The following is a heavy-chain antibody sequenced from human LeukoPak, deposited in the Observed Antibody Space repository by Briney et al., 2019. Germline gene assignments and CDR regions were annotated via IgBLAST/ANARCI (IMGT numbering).Heavy chain of an antibody. V-gene: IGHV4-59*01. CDR2: IYYSGST. CDR1: GGSISSYY. J-gene: IGHJ4*02. CDR3: GREFREKWFGELYYFDY. Sequence: SETLSLTCTVSGGSISSYYWSWIRQPPGKGLEWIGYIYYSGSTNYNPSLKSRVTISVDTSKNQFSLKLSSVTAADTAVYYCGREFREKWFGELYYFDYWGQGTLVTVSS. D-gene: IGHD3-10*01.